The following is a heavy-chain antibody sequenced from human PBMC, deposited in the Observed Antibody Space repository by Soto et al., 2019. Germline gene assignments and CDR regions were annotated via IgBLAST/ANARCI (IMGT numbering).Heavy chain of an antibody. D-gene: IGHD1-7*01. CDR2: ISYSADKT. CDR1: GFTFSNYV. CDR3: ARRARTATTDWCAFEI. V-gene: IGHV3-23*01. J-gene: IGHJ3*02. Sequence: EVQLLESGGGLVQPGGSLRLSCAASGFTFSNYVMNWVRQAPGKGLEWVSTISYSADKTFYADSVKGRFTISRDNSRDTLFMQMNSVRADDAAVYYCARRARTATTDWCAFEIWGQGTMVTVSS.